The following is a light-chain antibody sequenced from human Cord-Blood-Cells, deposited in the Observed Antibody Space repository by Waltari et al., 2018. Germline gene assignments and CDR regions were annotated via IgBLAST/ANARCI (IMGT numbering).Light chain of an antibody. J-gene: IGKJ3*01. CDR2: WAS. CDR1: QSALYSANNKNY. V-gene: IGKV4-1*01. CDR3: QQYYSTPFT. Sequence: DLVMTQSPDSLALSPGESATINFKSSQSALYSANNKNYLAWYQQKPGQPPKLLIYWASTRESGVPDRFSGSGSGTDFTLTISSLQAEDVAVYYCQQYYSTPFTFGPGTKVDIK.